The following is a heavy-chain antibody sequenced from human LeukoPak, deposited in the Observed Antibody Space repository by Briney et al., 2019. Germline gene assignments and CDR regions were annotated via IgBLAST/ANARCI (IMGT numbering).Heavy chain of an antibody. Sequence: SVKVSFKASGGTFSIYAISWVRQAPGQGLEWMGGIIPIFGTAHYAQKFQGRVTITADKSTSTAYMELSSLRSEDTAVYYCARSRGGGRYFDWFGAFDIWGQGTMVTVSS. J-gene: IGHJ3*02. CDR3: ARSRGGGRYFDWFGAFDI. D-gene: IGHD3-9*01. V-gene: IGHV1-69*06. CDR1: GGTFSIYA. CDR2: IIPIFGTA.